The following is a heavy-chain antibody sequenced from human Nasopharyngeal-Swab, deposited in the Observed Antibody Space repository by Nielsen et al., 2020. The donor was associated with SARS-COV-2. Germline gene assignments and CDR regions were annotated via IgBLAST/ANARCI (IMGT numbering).Heavy chain of an antibody. CDR2: IKQDGSEK. J-gene: IGHJ4*02. D-gene: IGHD5-12*01. CDR3: ARSDYSGYDLYFDY. Sequence: GESLKISCAASGFTFSSYWMSWVRQAPGKGLEWAANIKQDGSEKYYVDSVKGRFTISRDNAKNSLYLQMNSLRAEDTAVYYCARSDYSGYDLYFDYWGQGTLVTVSS. CDR1: GFTFSSYW. V-gene: IGHV3-7*01.